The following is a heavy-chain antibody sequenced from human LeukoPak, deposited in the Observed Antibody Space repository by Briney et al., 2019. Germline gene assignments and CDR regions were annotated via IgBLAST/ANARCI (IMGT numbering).Heavy chain of an antibody. J-gene: IGHJ4*02. CDR1: GFIYTNWW. CDR3: TRISLGQGLDS. V-gene: IGHV3-7*01. CDR2: INTDGTGK. Sequence: PGGSLRLSCAASGFIYTNWWMNWVRQAPGKGLEWVANINTDGTGKYYVDSVKGRFTVSRDNTKNSLYLEMASLKAEDTAVCYCTRISLGQGLDSWGQGILVTVSS.